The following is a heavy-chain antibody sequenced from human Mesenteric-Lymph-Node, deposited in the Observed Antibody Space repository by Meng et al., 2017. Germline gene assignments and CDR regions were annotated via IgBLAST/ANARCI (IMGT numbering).Heavy chain of an antibody. D-gene: IGHD2-21*02. J-gene: IGHJ6*02. CDR3: ARMRTYCGGDCYLRDYYYGMDV. CDR1: GYTFTGYY. Sequence: ASVKVSCKASGYTFTGYYMHWVRQAPGQGLEWMGWINPNSGGTNYAQKFQGRVTMTRDTSTSTVYMELSSLRSDDTAVYYCARMRTYCGGDCYLRDYYYGMDVWGQGTTVTVSS. CDR2: INPNSGGT. V-gene: IGHV1-2*02.